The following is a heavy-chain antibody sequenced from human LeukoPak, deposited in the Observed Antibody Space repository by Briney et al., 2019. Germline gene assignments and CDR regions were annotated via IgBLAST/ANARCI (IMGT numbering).Heavy chain of an antibody. CDR3: ARDYLGSDKYGGNFDY. Sequence: QAGGSLRLSCAASGFTFSSYGMHWVRQAPGKGLEWVAVIWYDGSNKYYVDSVKGRFTISRDNSKNTLYLQMNSLRAEDTAVYYCARDYLGSDKYGGNFDYWGQGTLVTVSS. CDR1: GFTFSSYG. CDR2: IWYDGSNK. V-gene: IGHV3-33*01. J-gene: IGHJ4*02. D-gene: IGHD4-23*01.